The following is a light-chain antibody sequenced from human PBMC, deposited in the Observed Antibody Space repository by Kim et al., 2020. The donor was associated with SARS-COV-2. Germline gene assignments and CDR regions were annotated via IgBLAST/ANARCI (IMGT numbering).Light chain of an antibody. V-gene: IGLV3-19*01. Sequence: LGQTVRITCQGDSLRSYYASWYQQKPGQAPVLVIYGKNNRPSGIPDRFSGSTSGNTASLTITGAQAEDEADYYCNSRDSSGNHLGVFGGGTQLTVL. CDR2: GKN. J-gene: IGLJ3*02. CDR3: NSRDSSGNHLGV. CDR1: SLRSYY.